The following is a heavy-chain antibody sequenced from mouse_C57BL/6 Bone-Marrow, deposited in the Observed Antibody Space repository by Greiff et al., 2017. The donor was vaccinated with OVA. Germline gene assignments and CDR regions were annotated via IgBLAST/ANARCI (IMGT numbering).Heavy chain of an antibody. CDR1: GYTFTSYW. CDR3: ARWVTTVVAFDY. D-gene: IGHD1-1*01. V-gene: IGHV1-69*01. Sequence: VKLQQPGAELVMPGASVKLSCKASGYTFTSYWMHWVKQRPGQGLEWIGEIDPSDSYTNYNQKFKGKSTLTVDKSSSTAYMQLSSLTSEDSAVYYCARWVTTVVAFDYWGQGTTLTVSS. CDR2: IDPSDSYT. J-gene: IGHJ2*01.